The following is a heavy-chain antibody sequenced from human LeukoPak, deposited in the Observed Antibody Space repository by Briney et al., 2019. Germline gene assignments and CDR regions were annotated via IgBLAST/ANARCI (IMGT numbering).Heavy chain of an antibody. V-gene: IGHV3-74*01. CDR3: ARVQGHPPNGLDI. CDR1: GLTFSSYW. J-gene: IGHJ3*02. CDR2: INSDGSST. Sequence: GGSLRLSCAASGLTFSSYWMHWVRQAPGKGLVWVSRINSDGSSTSYADSVKGRFTISRDNAKNTLYLQMNSLRAEDTAVYYCARVQGHPPNGLDIWGQGTMVTVSS. D-gene: IGHD2-8*01.